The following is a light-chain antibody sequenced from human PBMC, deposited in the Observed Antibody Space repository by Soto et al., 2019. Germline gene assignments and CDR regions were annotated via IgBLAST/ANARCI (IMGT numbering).Light chain of an antibody. J-gene: IGKJ5*01. Sequence: EIVLTQSPATLSLSPGERATLSCRASQSVSSYLAWYQQKPGQAPRLLIYDASNRATGIPARFIGSGSGPDFTLTISSLEPEDFAVYYCQQRSNWPPAITFGQGTRLEIK. V-gene: IGKV3-11*01. CDR3: QQRSNWPPAIT. CDR2: DAS. CDR1: QSVSSY.